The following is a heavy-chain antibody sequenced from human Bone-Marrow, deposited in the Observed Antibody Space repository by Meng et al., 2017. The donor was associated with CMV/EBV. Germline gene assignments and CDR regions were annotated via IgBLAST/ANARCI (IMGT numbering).Heavy chain of an antibody. D-gene: IGHD6-19*01. Sequence: VIIINTEAMSWGHEAGGKGLGGGSSKSESGRTTYYEDAVKERCTISRDNYKNTLYLQMNSMREDDTAVDYCAKVYRIGRSYFDYWGRGVLVTVSS. J-gene: IGHJ4*02. CDR1: VIIINTEA. CDR2: KSESGRTT. V-gene: IGHV3-23*01. CDR3: AKVYRIGRSYFDY.